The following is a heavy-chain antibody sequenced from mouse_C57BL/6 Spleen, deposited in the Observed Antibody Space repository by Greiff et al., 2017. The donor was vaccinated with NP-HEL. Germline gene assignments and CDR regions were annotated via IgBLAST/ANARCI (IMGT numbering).Heavy chain of an antibody. Sequence: QVQLQQSGAELARPGASVKLSCKASGYTFTSYGISWVKQRTGQGLEWIGEIYPRSGNTYYNEKFKGKATLTADKTSSTAYMEVGRLTYEDSAVYVCARDDGSICEDWGKGTTLTVAS. CDR2: IYPRSGNT. V-gene: IGHV1-81*01. J-gene: IGHJ2*01. CDR3: ARDDGSICED. D-gene: IGHD2-3*01. CDR1: GYTFTSYG.